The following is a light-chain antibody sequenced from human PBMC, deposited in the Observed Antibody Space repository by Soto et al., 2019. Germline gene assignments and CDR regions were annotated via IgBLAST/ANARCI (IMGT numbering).Light chain of an antibody. CDR3: QQRARWPMP. CDR2: DTF. CDR1: QRVSTF. J-gene: IGKJ5*01. Sequence: EVVLTQSPATLSMSPGERVTLSCRASQRVSTFVAWYQHKPGQAPRPVIYDTFKRAPGVPDRFSGGGSGTDFSITISSLELEDFAVYYCQQRARWPMPFGQGTRLELK. V-gene: IGKV3-11*01.